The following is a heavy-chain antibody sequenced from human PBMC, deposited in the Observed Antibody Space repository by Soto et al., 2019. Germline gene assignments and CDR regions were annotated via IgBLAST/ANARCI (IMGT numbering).Heavy chain of an antibody. CDR3: AGFGGVIVHNWLDP. CDR2: IIPIFGTA. CDR1: GGTFSSYA. Sequence: SVKVSCKASGGTFSSYAISWVRQAPGQGLEWMGGIIPIFGTANYAQKFQGRVTITADESTSTAYMELSSLRSEDTAVYYCAGFGGVIVHNWLDPWGQGTLVTVSS. D-gene: IGHD3-16*02. V-gene: IGHV1-69*13. J-gene: IGHJ5*02.